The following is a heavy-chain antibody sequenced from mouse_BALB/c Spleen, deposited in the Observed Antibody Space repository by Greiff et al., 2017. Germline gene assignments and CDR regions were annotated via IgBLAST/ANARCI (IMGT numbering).Heavy chain of an antibody. V-gene: IGHV1-20*01. CDR2: INPYNGDT. Sequence: VQLKESGPELVKPGASVKISCKASGYSFTGYFMNWVMQSHGKSLEWIGRINPYNGDTFYNQKFKGKATLTVDKSSSTAYMQLKSLTSEDSAVYYCAREGRYYAMDYWGQGTSVTVSS. CDR1: GYSFTGYF. J-gene: IGHJ4*01. CDR3: AREGRYYAMDY.